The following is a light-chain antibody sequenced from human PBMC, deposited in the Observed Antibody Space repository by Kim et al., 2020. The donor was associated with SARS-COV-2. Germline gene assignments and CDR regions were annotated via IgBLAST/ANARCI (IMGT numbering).Light chain of an antibody. CDR1: SLRSYY. CDR2: GKN. V-gene: IGLV3-19*01. J-gene: IGLJ3*02. Sequence: SSELTQDPAVSVALGQTVRITCQGDSLRSYYASWYQQKPGQAPVIVIYGKNNRPSGIPDRFSGSRSGKTASLTITGAQAEDEGDYYCNCRDSSGNHPVFG. CDR3: NCRDSSGNHPV.